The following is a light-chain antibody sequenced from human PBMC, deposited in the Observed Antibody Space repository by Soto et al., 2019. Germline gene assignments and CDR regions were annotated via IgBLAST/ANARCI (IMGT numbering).Light chain of an antibody. J-gene: IGKJ1*01. V-gene: IGKV1-5*01. CDR2: DAS. CDR3: QQYNSLWT. Sequence: DIQMTQSPSSLSASVGDRGTITCRASRGIDIYLNWYHQKPGKATNLLIYDASSLESGVPSRFSGSGSGTEFTLTISNLQPDDFATYYCQQYNSLWTFGQGTKVDIK. CDR1: RGIDIY.